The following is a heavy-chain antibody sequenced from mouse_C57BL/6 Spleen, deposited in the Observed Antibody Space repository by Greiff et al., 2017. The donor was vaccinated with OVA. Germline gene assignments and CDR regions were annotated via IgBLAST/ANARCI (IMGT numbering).Heavy chain of an antibody. Sequence: VQLQQPGAELVRPGSSVKLSCKASGYTFTSYWMHWVKQRPIQGLEWIGNIDPSDSDTHYNQKFKDKATLTVDKSSSTAYMQLSSLTSEDSAVCYWARPPAHDSMDYWGQGTTLTVSS. J-gene: IGHJ2*01. CDR1: GYTFTSYW. CDR3: ARPPAHDSMDY. CDR2: IDPSDSDT. V-gene: IGHV1-52*01. D-gene: IGHD3-2*02.